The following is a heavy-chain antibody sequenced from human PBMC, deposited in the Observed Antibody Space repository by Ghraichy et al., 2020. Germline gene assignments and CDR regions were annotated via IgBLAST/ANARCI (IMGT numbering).Heavy chain of an antibody. CDR2: IYSGGST. CDR1: GFTVSSNY. V-gene: IGHV3-66*02. J-gene: IGHJ4*02. Sequence: SCAASGFTVSSNYMSWVRQAPGKGLEWVSVIYSGGSTYYADSVKGRFTISRDNSKNTLYLQMNSLRAEDTAVYYCARGAYCSSTSCSLDYWGQGTLVTVSS. D-gene: IGHD2-2*01. CDR3: ARGAYCSSTSCSLDY.